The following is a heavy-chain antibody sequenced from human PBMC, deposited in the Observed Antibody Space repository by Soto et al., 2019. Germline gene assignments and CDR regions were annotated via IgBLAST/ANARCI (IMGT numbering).Heavy chain of an antibody. CDR3: ARHGLPASRAGDSGSSKRGEGYYNADYYYGMDV. D-gene: IGHD1-26*01. V-gene: IGHV5-51*01. CDR2: IYPGESDT. Sequence: PGESLKISCKGSGYSFTSYWIGWVRQMPGKGLEWMGIIYPGESDTRYSPSFQGQVTISADKSISTAYLQWSSLKASDTAMYYCARHGLPASRAGDSGSSKRGEGYYNADYYYGMDVWGQGTTVTVSS. J-gene: IGHJ6*02. CDR1: GYSFTSYW.